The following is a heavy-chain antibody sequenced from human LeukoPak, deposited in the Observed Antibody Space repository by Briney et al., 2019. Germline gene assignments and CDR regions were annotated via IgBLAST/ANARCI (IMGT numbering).Heavy chain of an antibody. J-gene: IGHJ4*02. CDR3: ARDGNLYCSSTSCYGIDY. D-gene: IGHD2-2*01. Sequence: SETLSLTCTVSGGSISSGGYYWSWIRQPPGKGLEWIGYIYHSGSTYYNPSLKSRVTISVDTSKNQFSLKLSSVTAADTAVYYCARDGNLYCSSTSCYGIDYWGQGTLVTVSS. CDR1: GGSISSGGYY. V-gene: IGHV4-30-2*01. CDR2: IYHSGST.